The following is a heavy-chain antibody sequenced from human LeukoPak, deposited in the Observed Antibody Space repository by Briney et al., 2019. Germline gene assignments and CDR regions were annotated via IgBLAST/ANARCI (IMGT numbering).Heavy chain of an antibody. CDR3: ASLLAANWFDP. V-gene: IGHV4-59*01. CDR2: IYYNGNT. CDR1: XXSXSSYY. Sequence: LSLTXXVSXXSXSSYYWSWIRQPPGKGLEWIGYIYYNGNTNYNPSLKSRVTISLDTSKNQFSLKLSSVTAADTAVYYCASLLAANWFDPWGQGTLVTVSS. J-gene: IGHJ5*02. D-gene: IGHD2-15*01.